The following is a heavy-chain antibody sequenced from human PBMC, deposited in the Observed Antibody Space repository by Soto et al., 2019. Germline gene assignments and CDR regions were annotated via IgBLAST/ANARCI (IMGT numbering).Heavy chain of an antibody. J-gene: IGHJ4*02. Sequence: QVHLQESGPGLVKPSGTLSLTCTVSGASITGSDWWSWVRQTPEKGLEWIGEIYHSGTTNYHPSLKSRVTISQDKSKNQFSLNLTSVTAADTAVYSCVRMSVAGYFDYWGRGSLVTVSS. CDR2: IYHSGTT. CDR3: VRMSVAGYFDY. CDR1: GASITGSDW. V-gene: IGHV4-4*02. D-gene: IGHD2-15*01.